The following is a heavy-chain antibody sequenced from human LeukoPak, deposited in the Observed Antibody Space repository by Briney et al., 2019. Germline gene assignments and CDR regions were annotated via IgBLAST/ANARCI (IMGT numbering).Heavy chain of an antibody. V-gene: IGHV3-7*01. D-gene: IGHD1-20*01. CDR2: IRQDGSEK. CDR1: GFTFSSYW. CDR3: ARDPDNYYFDY. J-gene: IGHJ4*02. Sequence: GGSLRLSCAASGFTFSSYWMSWVRQAPGKGLEWVANIRQDGSEKYYVDSVKGRFTISRDNAKNSLYLQMNSLRAEDTAVYYCARDPDNYYFDYWGQGTLVTVSS.